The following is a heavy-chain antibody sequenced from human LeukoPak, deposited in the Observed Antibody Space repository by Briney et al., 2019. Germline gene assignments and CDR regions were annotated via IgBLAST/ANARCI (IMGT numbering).Heavy chain of an antibody. CDR2: INHSGST. D-gene: IGHD3-3*01. Sequence: SETLSLTCAVYGGSFSSYYWSWIRQPPGKGLEWIGEINHSGSTNYNPSLKSRVTISVDTSKNQFSLRLNSVTAADTAVYYCARDRRMTLFGMVMRWFDPWGQGALVTVSS. J-gene: IGHJ5*02. CDR1: GGSFSSYY. CDR3: ARDRRMTLFGMVMRWFDP. V-gene: IGHV4-34*01.